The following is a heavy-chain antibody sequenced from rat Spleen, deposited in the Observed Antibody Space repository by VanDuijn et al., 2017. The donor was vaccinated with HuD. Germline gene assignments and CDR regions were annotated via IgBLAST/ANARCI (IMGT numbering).Heavy chain of an antibody. CDR3: ARSSMGISFDY. D-gene: IGHD1-7*01. Sequence: EVQLVESDGGLVQPGRSLKLSCAASGFTFSDYVMAWVRQVPTKGLEWVATFSYDGISTYYRDSVRGRFTITRDNAKSTLYLQMDSLRSEDTATYYCARSSMGISFDYWGQGVMVTVSS. CDR2: FSYDGIST. V-gene: IGHV5-29*01. J-gene: IGHJ2*01. CDR1: GFTFSDYV.